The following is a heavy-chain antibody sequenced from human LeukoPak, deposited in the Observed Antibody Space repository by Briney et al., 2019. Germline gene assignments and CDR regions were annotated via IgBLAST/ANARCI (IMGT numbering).Heavy chain of an antibody. CDR3: ARVWYQQLGPEGAFDI. Sequence: SVKVSCKASGGTFSSYAISWVRQAPGQGLEWMGGIIPIFGTANYAQKFQGRVTITADESTSTAYMELSSLRSEDTAVYYCARVWYQQLGPEGAFDIWGQGTMVTVSS. J-gene: IGHJ3*02. CDR1: GGTFSSYA. D-gene: IGHD6-6*01. CDR2: IIPIFGTA. V-gene: IGHV1-69*01.